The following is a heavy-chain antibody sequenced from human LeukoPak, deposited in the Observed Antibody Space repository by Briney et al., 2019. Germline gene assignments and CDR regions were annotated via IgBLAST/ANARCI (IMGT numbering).Heavy chain of an antibody. D-gene: IGHD3-10*01. J-gene: IGHJ4*02. Sequence: SETLSLTCTVSGYSISSGYYWGWIRQPPGKGLEWIGSTYHSGSPFYNPSLKSRVTISVDTSKNQFSLKLSSVTAADTAVYYCARGRLWGSGSPLDYWGQGTLVTVSS. CDR2: TYHSGSP. V-gene: IGHV4-38-2*02. CDR1: GYSISSGYY. CDR3: ARGRLWGSGSPLDY.